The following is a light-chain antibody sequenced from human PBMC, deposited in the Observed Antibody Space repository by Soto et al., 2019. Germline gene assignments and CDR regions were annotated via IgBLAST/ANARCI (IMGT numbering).Light chain of an antibody. Sequence: ETVLTQSPATLSLSPGERATLSCRASQSVNSYLAWYQQKPGQAPRILIYDTFNRATDIPARFSGSGSGTAFTLTISSLETEDFAVEYCQHRGNWPPAFGVGTKVEIK. CDR1: QSVNSY. J-gene: IGKJ4*01. V-gene: IGKV3-11*01. CDR2: DTF. CDR3: QHRGNWPPA.